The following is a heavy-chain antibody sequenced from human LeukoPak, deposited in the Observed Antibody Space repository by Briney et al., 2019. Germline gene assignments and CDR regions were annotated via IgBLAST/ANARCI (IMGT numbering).Heavy chain of an antibody. D-gene: IGHD3-10*01. CDR1: GSTLTELS. Sequence: ASVKVSCKVSGSTLTELSMHWVRQAPGQGLEWMGGFDPEDGETIYAQKFQGRVTITADESTSTAYMELSSLRSEDTAVYYCARRLYGSGSYPDYWGQGTLVTVSS. CDR2: FDPEDGET. V-gene: IGHV1-24*01. J-gene: IGHJ4*02. CDR3: ARRLYGSGSYPDY.